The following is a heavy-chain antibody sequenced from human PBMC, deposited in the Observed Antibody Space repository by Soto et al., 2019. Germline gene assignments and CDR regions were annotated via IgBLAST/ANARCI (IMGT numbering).Heavy chain of an antibody. J-gene: IGHJ4*02. V-gene: IGHV1-18*01. CDR1: GYTFTSYG. D-gene: IGHD4-17*01. Sequence: ASVKVSCKASGYTFTSYGISWVRQAPGQGLEWMGWISAYNGNTNYAQKLQGRVTMTTDTSTSTAYMELRSSVTAADTAVYYCASYYGDYGWYFDYWGQGTLVTVSS. CDR2: ISAYNGNT. CDR3: ASYYGDYGWYFDY.